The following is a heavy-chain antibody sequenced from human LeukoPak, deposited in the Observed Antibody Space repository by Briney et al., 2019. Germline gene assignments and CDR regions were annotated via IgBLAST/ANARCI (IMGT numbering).Heavy chain of an antibody. J-gene: IGHJ1*01. Sequence: KPSETLSLTCTVSGGSISSYYWSWIRQPAGKGLEWIGRIYTSGSTNYNPSLKSRVTMSVDTSKNQFSLKLSSVTAADTAVYYCARDDGIAAAAIEYFQHWGQGTLVTVSS. CDR3: ARDDGIAAAAIEYFQH. CDR1: GGSISSYY. CDR2: IYTSGST. V-gene: IGHV4-4*07. D-gene: IGHD6-13*01.